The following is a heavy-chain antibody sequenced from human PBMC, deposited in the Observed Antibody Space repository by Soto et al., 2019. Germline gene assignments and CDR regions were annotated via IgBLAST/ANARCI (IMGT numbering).Heavy chain of an antibody. CDR3: ARASGANFYFDY. D-gene: IGHD1-26*01. V-gene: IGHV3-7*01. Sequence: GSLRLPCAASGFTFSSYWMSWVRQAPGKGLEWVANIKQDGSEKYYVDSVKGRFTIYRDNAKNSLYLQMNSLRAEDTAVYYCARASGANFYFDYWGQGTLVTVSS. CDR2: IKQDGSEK. J-gene: IGHJ4*02. CDR1: GFTFSSYW.